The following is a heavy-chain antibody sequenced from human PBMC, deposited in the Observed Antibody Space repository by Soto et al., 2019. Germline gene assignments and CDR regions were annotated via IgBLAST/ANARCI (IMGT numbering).Heavy chain of an antibody. Sequence: QLQLQESGSGLVKPSQTLSLTCAVSGGSISSGGYSWGWIRQPPGKGLEWIGYIYHSGSTYYNPSHKSRVTISVDRSEHVFPLKVICVTGADRAVYFCAGSGYYHSSGMDVWGQGTTVTVSS. V-gene: IGHV4-30-2*01. CDR2: IYHSGST. J-gene: IGHJ6*02. D-gene: IGHD3-22*01. CDR1: GGSISSGGYS. CDR3: AGSGYYHSSGMDV.